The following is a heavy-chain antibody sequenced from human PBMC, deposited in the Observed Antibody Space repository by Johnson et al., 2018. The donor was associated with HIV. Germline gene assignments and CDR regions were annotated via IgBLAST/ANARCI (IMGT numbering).Heavy chain of an antibody. Sequence: QEKLVESGGGVVQPGRSLRLSCAASGFTFSSYGMHWVRQAPGTGLEWVAVISYDGSNKYYADSVKGRFTISRDNSKNTLYLQMNSLRAEDTAVYYCGMYSSSWYMVSSQKHDAFDIWGQGTMVTVSS. V-gene: IGHV3-30*03. J-gene: IGHJ3*02. CDR3: GMYSSSWYMVSSQKHDAFDI. CDR1: GFTFSSYG. D-gene: IGHD6-13*01. CDR2: ISYDGSNK.